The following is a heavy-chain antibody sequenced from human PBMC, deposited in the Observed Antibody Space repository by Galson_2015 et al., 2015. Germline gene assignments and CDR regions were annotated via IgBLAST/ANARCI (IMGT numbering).Heavy chain of an antibody. J-gene: IGHJ6*02. CDR3: ARGPSGEQWLVRRSSPYYYYGMDV. D-gene: IGHD6-19*01. Sequence: SVKVSCKASGGTFSSYAISWVRQAPGQGLEWMGGIIPIFGIANYAQKFQGRVTITADKSTSTAYMELSSLRSEDTAVYYCARGPSGEQWLVRRSSPYYYYGMDVWGQGTTVTVSS. CDR1: GGTFSSYA. CDR2: IIPIFGIA. V-gene: IGHV1-69*10.